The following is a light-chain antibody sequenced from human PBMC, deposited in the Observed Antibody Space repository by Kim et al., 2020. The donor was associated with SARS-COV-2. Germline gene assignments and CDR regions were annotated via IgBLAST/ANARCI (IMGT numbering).Light chain of an antibody. V-gene: IGLV3-1*01. CDR3: QTWDSSTAV. CDR2: QDN. Sequence: VSPVQTASITCSGDNLGDKYACWYQQKPGQSPLLVIHQDNKRPSGIPERFSGSNSGNTATLTISGTQAMDEADYYCQTWDSSTAVFGGGTQLTVL. CDR1: NLGDKY. J-gene: IGLJ2*01.